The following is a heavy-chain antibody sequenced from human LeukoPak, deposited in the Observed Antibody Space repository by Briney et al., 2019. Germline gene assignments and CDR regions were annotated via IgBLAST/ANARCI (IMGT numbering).Heavy chain of an antibody. J-gene: IGHJ3*02. CDR3: ARVHDYVWGSYRNDAFDI. CDR2: IYYSGST. Sequence: SESLSLTCTVSGGSIISYYWSWIRQPPGKGLEWIGYIYYSGSTNYNPSLKSRVTISVDTSKNQFSLKLSSVTAADTAVYYCARVHDYVWGSYRNDAFDIWGQGTMVTVSS. V-gene: IGHV4-59*01. D-gene: IGHD3-16*02. CDR1: GGSIISYY.